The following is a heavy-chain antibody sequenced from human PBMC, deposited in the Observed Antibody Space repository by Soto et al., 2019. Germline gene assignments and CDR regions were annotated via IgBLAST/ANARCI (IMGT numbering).Heavy chain of an antibody. Sequence: PSETLSLTCTVSGGSISSSSYYWGWIRQPPGKGLEWIGSIYYSGSTYYNPSLKSRVTISVDTSKNQFSLKLSSVTAADTAVYYCAVGIAARGSWFDPWGQGTLVTVPQ. J-gene: IGHJ5*02. CDR2: IYYSGST. CDR1: GGSISSSSYY. CDR3: AVGIAARGSWFDP. V-gene: IGHV4-39*01. D-gene: IGHD6-6*01.